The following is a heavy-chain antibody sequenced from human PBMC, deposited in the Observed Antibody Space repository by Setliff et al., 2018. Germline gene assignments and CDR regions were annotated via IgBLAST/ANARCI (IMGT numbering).Heavy chain of an antibody. V-gene: IGHV3-33*01. Sequence: PGGSLRLSCVASGFTFSNYGIHWVRQAPGKGLEWVALIWNDGSNKFYGDSVRGRFTISRDNSKSTLYLQMDSLRAEDAAIYYCARNWVTAQNYYYGMDVWGQGTTVTVSS. CDR1: GFTFSNYG. CDR2: IWNDGSNK. J-gene: IGHJ6*02. CDR3: ARNWVTAQNYYYGMDV. D-gene: IGHD2-21*02.